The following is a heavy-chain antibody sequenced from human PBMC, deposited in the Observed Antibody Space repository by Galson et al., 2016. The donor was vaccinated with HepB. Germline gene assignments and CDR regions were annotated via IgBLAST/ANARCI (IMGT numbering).Heavy chain of an antibody. CDR1: GFIVSSHY. Sequence: SLRLSCAGSGFIVSSHYMNWVRQPPGKGLEWVAIIYSGGATYYADSVKGRFTISRDNPNNTLYLQMDSLRAEDTAVYYCARFVEPDSSFDFWGQGTLVTVSS. CDR3: ARFVEPDSSFDF. D-gene: IGHD6-6*01. CDR2: IYSGGAT. V-gene: IGHV3-53*01. J-gene: IGHJ4*02.